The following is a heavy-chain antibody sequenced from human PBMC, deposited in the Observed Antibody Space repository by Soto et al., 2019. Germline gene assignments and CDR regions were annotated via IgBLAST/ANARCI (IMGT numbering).Heavy chain of an antibody. D-gene: IGHD2-15*01. J-gene: IGHJ5*02. Sequence: EVQLVESGGGPVQAGGSLRLSCAAYGLTLSNYWMQWVRQGPGKGLVWVAHINSDGITTKYAESVKGRFTISRDDAKNMLYLEMNSLRHDETAVYYCAKVKGGSGARGDPLDLWGQGILVTVSS. CDR2: INSDGITT. CDR1: GLTLSNYW. V-gene: IGHV3-74*03. CDR3: AKVKGGSGARGDPLDL.